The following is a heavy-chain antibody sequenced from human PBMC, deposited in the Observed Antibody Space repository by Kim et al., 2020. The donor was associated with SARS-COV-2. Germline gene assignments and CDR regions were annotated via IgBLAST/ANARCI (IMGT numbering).Heavy chain of an antibody. CDR2: IIPILGIA. Sequence: SVKVSCKASGGTFSSYAISWVRQAPGQGLEWMGRIIPILGIANYAQKFQGRVTITADKSTSTAYMELSSLRSEDTAVYYCARDIAAAGTLFDYWGQGTLVTVSS. CDR1: GGTFSSYA. CDR3: ARDIAAAGTLFDY. V-gene: IGHV1-69*04. J-gene: IGHJ4*02. D-gene: IGHD6-13*01.